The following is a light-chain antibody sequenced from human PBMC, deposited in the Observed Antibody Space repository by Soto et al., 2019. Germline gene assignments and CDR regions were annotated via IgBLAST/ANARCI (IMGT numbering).Light chain of an antibody. J-gene: IGKJ1*01. CDR3: QQRHNWPRT. CDR1: KSVSKS. CDR2: NAS. V-gene: IGKV3-11*01. Sequence: EIVLTQSPDTLSLSPGERATLSCRASKSVSKSVVWYQQKPGQAPRLLIYNASNRATGIPVRFSGSGSGTDFTLTISSLAPEDFAVYYCQQRHNWPRTFGQGTRVEI.